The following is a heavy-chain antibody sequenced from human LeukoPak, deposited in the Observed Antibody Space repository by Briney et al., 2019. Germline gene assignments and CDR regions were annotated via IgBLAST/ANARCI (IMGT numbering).Heavy chain of an antibody. CDR3: GRDGPGYSFDY. V-gene: IGHV3-48*03. J-gene: IGHJ4*02. D-gene: IGHD5-18*01. CDR2: ISTSGNTI. CDR1: GFTFLGYE. Sequence: GGSLRLSCAASGFTFLGYEMNGVRQAPGKGLEWLSCISTSGNTIYYADPVKGRFTIYRDNARNSLYLQMNSLTAKDTAVYYCGRDGPGYSFDYWGQGPLVTVSS.